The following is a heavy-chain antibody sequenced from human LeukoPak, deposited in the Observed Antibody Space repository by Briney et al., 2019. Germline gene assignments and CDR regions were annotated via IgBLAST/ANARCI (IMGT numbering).Heavy chain of an antibody. D-gene: IGHD3-10*01. CDR1: GFTFSSYT. V-gene: IGHV3-23*01. CDR2: ISGSGGST. J-gene: IGHJ4*02. CDR3: AKKFYYGSGSYFPFDY. Sequence: GGSLRLSCAASGFTFSSYTMSWVRQAPGKGLEWVSAISGSGGSTYYADSVKGRFTISRDNSKNTLYLQMNSLRAEDTAVYYCAKKFYYGSGSYFPFDYWGQGTLVTVSS.